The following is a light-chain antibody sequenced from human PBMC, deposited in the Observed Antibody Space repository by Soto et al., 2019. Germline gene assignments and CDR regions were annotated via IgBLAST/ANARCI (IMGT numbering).Light chain of an antibody. J-gene: IGLJ1*01. V-gene: IGLV2-14*03. Sequence: QSALTQPASVSGSPGQSITISCTGTSSDIGAYNYVSWYQQYPGKAPKLMIYDVTHRPSGVSNRFFGSKSGSTASLTISGLQAEDEADYYCNSYTGSSTPYVFGTGTKVTVL. CDR3: NSYTGSSTPYV. CDR1: SSDIGAYNY. CDR2: DVT.